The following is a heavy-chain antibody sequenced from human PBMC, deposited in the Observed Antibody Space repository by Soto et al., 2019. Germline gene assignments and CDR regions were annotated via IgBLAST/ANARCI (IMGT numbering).Heavy chain of an antibody. CDR2: IWYDGSNK. CDR3: ASTYYYGSGSYLHY. J-gene: IGHJ4*02. V-gene: IGHV3-33*01. Sequence: QVQLVESGGGVVQPGRSLRLSCAASGFTFSSYGMHWVRQAPGKGLEWVAVIWYDGSNKYYADSVKGRFTISRDKSKNTLYLQMNSLRAEDTAVFYWASTYYYGSGSYLHYWGQGTLVTVSS. CDR1: GFTFSSYG. D-gene: IGHD3-10*01.